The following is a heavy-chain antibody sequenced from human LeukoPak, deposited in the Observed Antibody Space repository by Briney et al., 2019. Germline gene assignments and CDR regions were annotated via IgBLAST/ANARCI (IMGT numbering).Heavy chain of an antibody. CDR3: PSVKSGSYYSIDY. Sequence: PGGSLRLTCAAAGFTISNYWRHWLRHTPGKGLVWVSRINNDGTGTSYADSVKGRFTISRDGDKNTLYLQMSGLRAEDTAVYYCPSVKSGSYYSIDYWGQGTLVTVSS. V-gene: IGHV3-74*01. J-gene: IGHJ4*02. CDR2: INNDGTGT. D-gene: IGHD2-15*01. CDR1: GFTISNYW.